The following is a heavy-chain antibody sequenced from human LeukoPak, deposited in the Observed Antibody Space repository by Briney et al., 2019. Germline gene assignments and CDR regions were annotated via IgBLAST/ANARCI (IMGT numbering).Heavy chain of an antibody. V-gene: IGHV1-3*01. Sequence: ASVKVSCKASGYTFTSYAMHWVRQAPGQRLEWMGWINAGNGNTKYSQKFQGRVTITADESTSTAYMELSSLRSEDTAVYYCARGGVGYSYGLGYFDYWGQGTLVTVSS. CDR1: GYTFTSYA. J-gene: IGHJ4*02. CDR3: ARGGVGYSYGLGYFDY. CDR2: INAGNGNT. D-gene: IGHD5-18*01.